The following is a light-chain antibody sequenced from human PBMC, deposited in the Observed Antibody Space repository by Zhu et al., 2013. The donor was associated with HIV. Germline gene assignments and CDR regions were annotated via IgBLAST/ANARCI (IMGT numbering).Light chain of an antibody. J-gene: IGKJ2*03. CDR3: QQYYSTPYS. CDR2: WAS. CDR1: QSVLNSVNDKNY. Sequence: DIVMTQSPDSLAMSLGERATFNCKSSQSVLNSVNDKNYLAWFQQKPGQPPKLLIYWASTRESGVPDRFSGSGSGTDFTLTISSLQAEDVAVYYCQQYYSTPYSFGQGTKLEIK. V-gene: IGKV4-1*01.